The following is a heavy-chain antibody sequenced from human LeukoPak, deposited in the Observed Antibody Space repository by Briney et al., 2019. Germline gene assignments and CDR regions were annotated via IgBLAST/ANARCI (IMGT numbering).Heavy chain of an antibody. J-gene: IGHJ4*02. V-gene: IGHV4-4*07. Sequence: PSETLSLTCTVSGGSISIYYWNWIRQPAGKGLEWIGRIYSSGSTNYSPSLKSRVTMSVDTSKNQFSLKLSSVTAADTAAYYCARAGWLAMYSSSFSVTDWGQGTLVTVSS. CDR2: IYSSGST. CDR3: ARAGWLAMYSSSFSVTD. D-gene: IGHD6-13*01. CDR1: GGSISIYY.